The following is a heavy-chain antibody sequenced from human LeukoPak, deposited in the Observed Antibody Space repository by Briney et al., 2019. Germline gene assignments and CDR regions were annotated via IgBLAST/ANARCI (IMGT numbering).Heavy chain of an antibody. CDR2: FHYCGST. J-gene: IGHJ4*02. D-gene: IGHD4-17*01. CDR1: GDSISSYY. CDR3: ARSGIYGDYGIYFDY. V-gene: IGHV4-59*01. Sequence: SETLSLTCSVSGDSISSYYWSWLRQPTGRGVEWIGYFHYCGSTKYNPSLKSRVTISADTSKKQFSLKLSSVTAADTAVYYCARSGIYGDYGIYFDYWGQGTLVTVSS.